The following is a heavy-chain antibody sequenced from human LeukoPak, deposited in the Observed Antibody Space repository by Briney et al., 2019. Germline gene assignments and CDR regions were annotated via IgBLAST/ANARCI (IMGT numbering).Heavy chain of an antibody. CDR1: GGTFSSYA. CDR3: ASKSGYDINARFDY. D-gene: IGHD3-22*01. Sequence: SVKVSCKASGGTFSSYAISWVRQAPGRGLEWMGGIIPIFGTANYAQKFQGRVTITADESTSTAYMELSSLRSEDTAVYYCASKSGYDINARFDYWGQGTLVTVSS. CDR2: IIPIFGTA. V-gene: IGHV1-69*13. J-gene: IGHJ4*02.